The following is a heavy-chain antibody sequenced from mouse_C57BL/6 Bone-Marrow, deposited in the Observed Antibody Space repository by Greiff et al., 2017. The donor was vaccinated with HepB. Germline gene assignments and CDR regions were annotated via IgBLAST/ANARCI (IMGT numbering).Heavy chain of an antibody. CDR3: ARGIYYDYDAAWFAC. D-gene: IGHD2-4*01. V-gene: IGHV5-17*01. J-gene: IGHJ3*01. CDR2: ISSGSSTI. Sequence: EVKLVESGGGLVKPGGSLKLSCAASGFTFSDYGMHWVRQAPEKGLEWVAYISSGSSTIYYADTVKGRFTISRDNAKNTLFLQMTSLRSEDTAMYYCARGIYYDYDAAWFACWGQGTLVTVSA. CDR1: GFTFSDYG.